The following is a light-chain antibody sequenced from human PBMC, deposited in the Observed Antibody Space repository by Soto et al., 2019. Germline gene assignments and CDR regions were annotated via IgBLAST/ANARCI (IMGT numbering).Light chain of an antibody. CDR2: EVS. J-gene: IGLJ1*01. V-gene: IGLV2-14*01. CDR1: GNDVGGYNY. CDR3: SSYTSSSTYV. Sequence: QTALTQPASVSGSPGQSITISCTGTGNDVGGYNYVSWYQQHPGKDPKLMIYEVSNRPSGVSNRFSGSKSGNTASMTISGLQAEDEADYYCSSYTSSSTYVFGTGTTVTVL.